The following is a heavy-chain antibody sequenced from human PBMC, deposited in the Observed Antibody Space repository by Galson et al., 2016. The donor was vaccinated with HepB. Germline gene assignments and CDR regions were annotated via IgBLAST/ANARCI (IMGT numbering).Heavy chain of an antibody. Sequence: SLRLSCAASGFTFSDYYMSWIRQAPGTGLEWVSYISSSGSTTYYADSVKGRFTIARDNAKNSLYLQVNSPRAEDTAVYYCARDVTDFDYVEISTHFDYWGQGTLVSVSS. V-gene: IGHV3-11*01. J-gene: IGHJ4*02. CDR1: GFTFSDYY. CDR3: ARDVTDFDYVEISTHFDY. CDR2: ISSSGSTT. D-gene: IGHD4-17*01.